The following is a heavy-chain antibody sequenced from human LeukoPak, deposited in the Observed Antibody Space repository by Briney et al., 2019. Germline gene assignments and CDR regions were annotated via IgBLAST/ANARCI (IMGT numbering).Heavy chain of an antibody. Sequence: SEPLSLTCTVSGGSISSSGYYWGWFRQPPGKGLEWNGTIYYSGSAYYNPSLKSRLTISVDTYKNHLSLKLSSVTAADTAVYYCASAWIQLWLGAFDIWGQGTMVTVSS. V-gene: IGHV4-39*02. J-gene: IGHJ3*02. CDR2: IYYSGSA. CDR3: ASAWIQLWLGAFDI. D-gene: IGHD5-18*01. CDR1: GGSISSSGYY.